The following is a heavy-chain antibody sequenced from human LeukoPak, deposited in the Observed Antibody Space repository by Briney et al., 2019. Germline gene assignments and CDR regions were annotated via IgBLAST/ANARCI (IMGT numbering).Heavy chain of an antibody. D-gene: IGHD3-16*01. CDR1: GYSISSGYY. J-gene: IGHJ4*02. CDR2: IYHSGST. CDR3: ASLRVPGDFDY. Sequence: SETLSLTCTVSGYSISSGYYWGWIRQPPGKGLEWIGSIYHSGSTYYNPSLKSRVTISVDTSKNQFSLRLTSVAAADTAVYYCASLRVPGDFDYWGQGTLVTVSS. V-gene: IGHV4-38-2*02.